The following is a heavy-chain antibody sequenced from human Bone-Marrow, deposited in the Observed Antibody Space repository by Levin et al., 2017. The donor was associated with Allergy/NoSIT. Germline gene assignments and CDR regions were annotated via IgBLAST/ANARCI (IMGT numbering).Heavy chain of an antibody. CDR3: ASLYGDYQHFDY. J-gene: IGHJ4*02. CDR1: GFTFSSYE. Sequence: GGSLRLSCAASGFTFSSYEMNWVRQAPGKGLEWVSYISSSGSTIYYADSVKGRFTISRDNAKNSLYLQMNSLRAEDTAVYYCASLYGDYQHFDYWGQGTLVTVSS. V-gene: IGHV3-48*03. D-gene: IGHD4-17*01. CDR2: ISSSGSTI.